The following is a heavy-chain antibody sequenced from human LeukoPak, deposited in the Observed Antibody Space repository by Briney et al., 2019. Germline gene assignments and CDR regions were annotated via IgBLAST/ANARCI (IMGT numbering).Heavy chain of an antibody. CDR1: GYTFTGFY. J-gene: IGHJ5*02. D-gene: IGHD2-15*01. V-gene: IGHV1-18*04. Sequence: GASVKVSCKASGYTFTGFYLHWVRQAPGQGLEWMGWISAYNGNTNYAQKLQGRVTMTTDTSTSTAYMGLRSLRSDDTAVYYCARDWGAVVVVAATLSGWFDPWGQGTLVTVSS. CDR2: ISAYNGNT. CDR3: ARDWGAVVVVAATLSGWFDP.